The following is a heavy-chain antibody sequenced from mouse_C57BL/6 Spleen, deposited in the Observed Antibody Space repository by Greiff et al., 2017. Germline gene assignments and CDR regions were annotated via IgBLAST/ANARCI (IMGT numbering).Heavy chain of an antibody. Sequence: QVQLQQSGAELVRPGASVTLSCKASGYTFTDYEMHWVKQTSVHGLEWIGAIDPETGGTAYNQKFKGKAILTADKSSSTAYMELRSLTSEDSAVYYCTRNGYYFDYWGQGTTLTVSS. D-gene: IGHD2-2*01. CDR3: TRNGYYFDY. V-gene: IGHV1-15*01. CDR2: IDPETGGT. CDR1: GYTFTDYE. J-gene: IGHJ2*01.